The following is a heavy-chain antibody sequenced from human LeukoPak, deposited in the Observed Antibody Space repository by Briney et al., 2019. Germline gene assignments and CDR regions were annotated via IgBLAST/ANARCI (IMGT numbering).Heavy chain of an antibody. CDR1: ASTFSSFP. CDR3: AKIGVSGPWYFDL. J-gene: IGHJ2*01. D-gene: IGHD5/OR15-5a*01. V-gene: IGHV3-21*01. Sequence: GGSLRLSCTASASTFSSFPMSWVRQAPGRGLEWISSISSSGSHIYYADSLKGRFTVSRDNAKNSLYVQMNSLRAEDPAVYYCAKIGVSGPWYFDLWGRGTLVTVPS. CDR2: ISSSGSHI.